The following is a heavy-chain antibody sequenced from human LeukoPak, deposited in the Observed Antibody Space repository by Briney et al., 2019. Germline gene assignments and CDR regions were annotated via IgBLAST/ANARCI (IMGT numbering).Heavy chain of an antibody. V-gene: IGHV3-7*02. CDR3: TGHYGMNV. CDR1: GYTFSSSW. J-gene: IGHJ6*02. CDR2: INQDGSEK. Sequence: GGSLRLSCAASGYTFSSSWMTWVRHTPQEGLEWVANINQDGSEKYYVDSARGRFTISRDNARNSLYLQMHSLIAEDTAVFYCTGHYGMNVWGQGTTVTVSS.